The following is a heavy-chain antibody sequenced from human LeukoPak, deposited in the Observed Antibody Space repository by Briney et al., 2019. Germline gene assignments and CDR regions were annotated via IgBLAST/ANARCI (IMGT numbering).Heavy chain of an antibody. CDR3: AKDHDSSGYYEGPGY. CDR1: GYTLTELS. D-gene: IGHD3-22*01. J-gene: IGHJ4*02. CDR2: IIPILGIA. Sequence: SVKVSCKVSGYTLTELSMHWVRQAPGQGLEWMGRIIPILGIANYAQKFQGRVTITADKSTSTAYMELSSLRAEDTAVYYCAKDHDSSGYYEGPGYWGQGTLVTVSS. V-gene: IGHV1-69*04.